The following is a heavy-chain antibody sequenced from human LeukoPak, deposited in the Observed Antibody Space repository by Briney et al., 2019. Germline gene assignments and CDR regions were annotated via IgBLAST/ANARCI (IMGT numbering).Heavy chain of an antibody. J-gene: IGHJ4*02. CDR3: AREGHTYGSDY. CDR1: GFTFSDYY. Sequence: GGSLRLSCTSSGFTFSDYYMTWIRQAPGKGLEWLSYVSQSGTTIYYADSVKGRFAFSRDNGKNSLYLQMNSLRAEDTGMYYCAREGHTYGSDYWGQGTLVPVSS. D-gene: IGHD3-10*01. V-gene: IGHV3-11*01. CDR2: VSQSGTTI.